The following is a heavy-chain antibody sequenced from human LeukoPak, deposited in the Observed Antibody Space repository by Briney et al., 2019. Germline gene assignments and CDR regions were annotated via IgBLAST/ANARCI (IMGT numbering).Heavy chain of an antibody. CDR3: AKVPYGDYYFEN. J-gene: IGHJ4*02. CDR1: GFTFSDSW. D-gene: IGHD4-17*01. V-gene: IGHV3-7*01. CDR2: IKHDEREE. Sequence: GGSLRLSCVASGFTFSDSWMTWVRQAPGKGLEWVASIKHDEREEYYADSVKGRFSISRDNGKNSLYLQMNSLRGEDTAIYYCAKVPYGDYYFENWGQGTLVTVSS.